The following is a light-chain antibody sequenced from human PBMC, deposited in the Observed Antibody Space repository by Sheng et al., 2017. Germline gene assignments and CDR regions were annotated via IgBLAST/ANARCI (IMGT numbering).Light chain of an antibody. CDR3: QQYNDWPPTWT. CDR2: AAS. J-gene: IGKJ1*01. V-gene: IGKV3-15*01. Sequence: EIVMTQSPATLSLSPGERATLSCRASQSVGASLAWYQQKPGQTPRLLIYAASTRATGIPARFSGSGSGTEFTLSISSLQSEDFALYYCQQYNDWPPTWTFGQGTKVEIK. CDR1: QSVGAS.